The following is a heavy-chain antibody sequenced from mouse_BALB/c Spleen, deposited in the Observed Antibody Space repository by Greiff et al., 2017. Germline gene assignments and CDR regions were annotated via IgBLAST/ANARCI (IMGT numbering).Heavy chain of an antibody. Sequence: EVKLVESGGGLVQPGGSRKLSCAASGFTFSSYTMSWVRQTPEKRLEWVAYISNGGGSTYYPDTVKGRFTISRDNAKNTLYLQMSSLKSEDTAMYYCARRNGNYGAMDYWGQGTSVTVSS. J-gene: IGHJ4*01. CDR3: ARRNGNYGAMDY. D-gene: IGHD2-1*01. V-gene: IGHV5-12-2*01. CDR2: ISNGGGST. CDR1: GFTFSSYT.